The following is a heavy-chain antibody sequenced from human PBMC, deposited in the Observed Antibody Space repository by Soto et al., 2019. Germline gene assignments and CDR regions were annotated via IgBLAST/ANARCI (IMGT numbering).Heavy chain of an antibody. CDR1: GYTLTSYG. CDR3: ARDQYDSSGYYPGNWFDP. J-gene: IGHJ5*02. V-gene: IGHV1-18*04. Sequence: ASVKVSCKASGYTLTSYGIKWVRQAPGQGLEWMGWISAYNGNTNYAQKLQGRVTMTTDTSTSTAYMELRSLRSDDTAVYYCARDQYDSSGYYPGNWFDPWGQGTLVTVSS. CDR2: ISAYNGNT. D-gene: IGHD3-22*01.